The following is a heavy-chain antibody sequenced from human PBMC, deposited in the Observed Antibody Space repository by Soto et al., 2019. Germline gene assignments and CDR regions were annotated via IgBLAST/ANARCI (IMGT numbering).Heavy chain of an antibody. CDR1: GYTFTSYY. V-gene: IGHV1-46*01. Sequence: GASVKVSCKSSGYTFTSYYMNWVRQAPGQGLEWLGIINPSGGYTTYAQRFLGRVTMSLDTSKSQFSLRLSSVTAADTAVYYCARASATETTYVSDYFDYWGQGTLVTVSS. CDR2: INPSGGYT. J-gene: IGHJ4*02. D-gene: IGHD4-17*01. CDR3: ARASATETTYVSDYFDY.